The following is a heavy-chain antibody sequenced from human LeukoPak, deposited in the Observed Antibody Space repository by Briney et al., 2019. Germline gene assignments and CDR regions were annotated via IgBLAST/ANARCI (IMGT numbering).Heavy chain of an antibody. CDR3: ARAFSRDYDFRSGYSYYFDY. CDR1: GYTFTGYY. D-gene: IGHD3-3*01. CDR2: INPNSGGT. V-gene: IGHV1-2*02. J-gene: IGHJ4*02. Sequence: ASVKVSCKASGYTFTGYYMHWVRQAPGQGLEWVGWINPNSGGTNYAQKFQGRVTMTRDTSISTAYMELSRLRSDDTAVYYCARAFSRDYDFRSGYSYYFDYWGQGTLVTVSS.